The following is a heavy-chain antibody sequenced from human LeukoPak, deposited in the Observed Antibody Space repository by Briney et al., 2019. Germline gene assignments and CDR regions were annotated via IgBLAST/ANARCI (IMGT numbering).Heavy chain of an antibody. V-gene: IGHV4-34*01. CDR1: GGSFSGYY. CDR2: INHSGST. Sequence: SETLSLTCAVCGGSFSGYYWSWIRQPPGQGREWIGEINHSGSTNYNPSLKSRVTISVDTSKNQFSLKLSSVTAADTAVYYCARGRRGWDIVVVPAAMGAFDIWGQGTMVTVSS. J-gene: IGHJ3*02. D-gene: IGHD2-2*01. CDR3: ARGRRGWDIVVVPAAMGAFDI.